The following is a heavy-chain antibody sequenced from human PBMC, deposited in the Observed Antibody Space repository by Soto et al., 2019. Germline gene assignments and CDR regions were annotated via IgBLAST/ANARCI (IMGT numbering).Heavy chain of an antibody. CDR3: AKDHGVYGSSWYFYPNYYYGMDV. D-gene: IGHD6-13*01. V-gene: IGHV3-30*18. J-gene: IGHJ6*02. CDR2: ISYDGSNK. Sequence: PGGSLRLSCAASGFTFSSYGMHWVRQAPGKGLEWVAVISYDGSNKYYADSVKGRFTISRDNSKNTLYLQMNSLRAEDTAVYYCAKDHGVYGSSWYFYPNYYYGMDVWGQGTTVTVSS. CDR1: GFTFSSYG.